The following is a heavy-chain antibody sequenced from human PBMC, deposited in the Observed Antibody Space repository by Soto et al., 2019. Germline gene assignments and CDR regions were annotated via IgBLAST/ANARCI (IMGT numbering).Heavy chain of an antibody. CDR2: ISYDGSNK. V-gene: IGHV3-30*18. Sequence: QVQLVESGGGVVQPGRSLRLSCAASGFTFSSYGMHWVRQAPGKGLEWVAVISYDGSNKYYADSVKGRFTISRDNSKNTLYLQMNSLRAEDTAVYYCAKDLLGPGQAYGMDVWGQGTTVTVSS. CDR3: AKDLLGPGQAYGMDV. J-gene: IGHJ6*02. CDR1: GFTFSSYG. D-gene: IGHD7-27*01.